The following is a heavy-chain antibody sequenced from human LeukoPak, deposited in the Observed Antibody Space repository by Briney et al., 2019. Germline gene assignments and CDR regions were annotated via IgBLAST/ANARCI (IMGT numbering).Heavy chain of an antibody. CDR1: GGSISSSSYY. CDR2: IYYSGST. CDR3: ARSVGAPFRYYYYYMDV. D-gene: IGHD1-26*01. Sequence: SETLSLTCTVSGGSISSSSYYWGWVRQPPGKGLEWIGSIYYSGSTYYNPSLKSRVTISVDTSKNQFSLKLSSVTAADTAVYYCARSVGAPFRYYYYYMDVWGKGTTVTVSS. V-gene: IGHV4-39*01. J-gene: IGHJ6*03.